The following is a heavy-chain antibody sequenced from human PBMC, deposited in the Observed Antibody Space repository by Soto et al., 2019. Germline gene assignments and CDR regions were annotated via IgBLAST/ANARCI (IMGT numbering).Heavy chain of an antibody. CDR2: MSGSGGST. CDR1: GFTFSSYA. Sequence: HPGGSLRLSCAASGFTFSSYAMSWVRQAPGKGLEWVSVMSGSGGSTYHADSVKGRFTISRDNLKNTLYLQMNSLRAEDTAVYYCAKSGYCSGGTCYRYYYGMDVWGQGTTVTVSS. J-gene: IGHJ6*02. V-gene: IGHV3-23*01. CDR3: AKSGYCSGGTCYRYYYGMDV. D-gene: IGHD2-15*01.